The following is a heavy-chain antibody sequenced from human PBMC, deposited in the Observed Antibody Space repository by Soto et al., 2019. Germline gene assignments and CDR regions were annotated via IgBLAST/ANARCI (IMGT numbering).Heavy chain of an antibody. CDR3: AREGGTTMVRGVIPYYYYYYGMDV. J-gene: IGHJ6*02. Sequence: SETLSLTCTVSGVSVSSGSYYWSWIRQPPGKGLEWIGYIYYSGSTNYNPSLKSRVTISVDTSKNQFSLKLSSVTAADTAVYYCAREGGTTMVRGVIPYYYYYYGMDVWGQGTTVTVSS. V-gene: IGHV4-61*01. D-gene: IGHD3-10*01. CDR2: IYYSGST. CDR1: GVSVSSGSYY.